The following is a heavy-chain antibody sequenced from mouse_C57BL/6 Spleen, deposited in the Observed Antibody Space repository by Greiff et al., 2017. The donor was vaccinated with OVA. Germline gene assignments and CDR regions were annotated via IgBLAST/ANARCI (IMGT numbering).Heavy chain of an antibody. J-gene: IGHJ1*03. V-gene: IGHV1-22*01. CDR3: ARSNYVGYFDV. CDR1: GYTFTDYN. CDR2: INPNNGGT. D-gene: IGHD2-5*01. Sequence: EVQLQQSGPELVKPGASVKMSCKASGYTFTDYNMHWVKQSHGKSLEWIGYINPNNGGTSYNQKFKGKATLTVNKSSSTAYMELRSLTSEDSTVYYCARSNYVGYFDVWGTGTTVTVSS.